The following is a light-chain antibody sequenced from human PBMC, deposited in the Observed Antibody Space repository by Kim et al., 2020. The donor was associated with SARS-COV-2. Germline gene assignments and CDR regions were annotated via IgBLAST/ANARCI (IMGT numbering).Light chain of an antibody. CDR2: KAS. J-gene: IGKJ1*01. CDR3: QQYKTYPWT. CDR1: QSINNL. Sequence: APVGDRVTIPCRASQSINNLLAWFQQKPGKAPKLLIHKASTLLSAVPSRFSGSGSATEFTLTISSLQPDDFGTYYCQQYKTYPWTFGPGTKVDIK. V-gene: IGKV1-5*03.